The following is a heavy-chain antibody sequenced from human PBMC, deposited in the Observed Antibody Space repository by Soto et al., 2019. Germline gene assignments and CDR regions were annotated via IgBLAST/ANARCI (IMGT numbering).Heavy chain of an antibody. V-gene: IGHV1-46*01. Sequence: QVQLVQSGAEVKKPGASVKVSCKASGYTFSTYYMNWVRQAPGQGYEWMGIINPSGRSTTYAQKFQGRVTMPRDTSTTTVYMELSSVKSEDTAVYYCARYDDNGYYFDYWGQGTLVTVSS. D-gene: IGHD4-17*01. CDR1: GYTFSTYY. CDR2: INPSGRST. CDR3: ARYDDNGYYFDY. J-gene: IGHJ4*02.